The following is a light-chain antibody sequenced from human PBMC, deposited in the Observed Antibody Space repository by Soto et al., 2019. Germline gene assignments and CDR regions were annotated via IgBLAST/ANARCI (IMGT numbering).Light chain of an antibody. CDR1: HSIDIY. Sequence: DIQLTQSPSSLSASVGDRVTITCRTSHSIDIYLNWYQQRPGQVPKLLIYAASNLQRGVPSRFSGSGSGTEFTLTISSLQPEDFATYYCQQGYSIPTFGQGTKVGIK. V-gene: IGKV1-39*01. CDR2: AAS. J-gene: IGKJ2*01. CDR3: QQGYSIPT.